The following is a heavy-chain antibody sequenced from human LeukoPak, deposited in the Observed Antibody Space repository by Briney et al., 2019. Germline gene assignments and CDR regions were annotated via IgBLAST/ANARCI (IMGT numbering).Heavy chain of an antibody. CDR2: INSDGSST. CDR3: AREVKNVEMATIAGRYFDY. CDR1: GFTFSSYW. D-gene: IGHD5-24*01. J-gene: IGHJ4*02. V-gene: IGHV3-74*01. Sequence: PGGSLRLSCVASGFTFSSYWMHWVRQAPGKGLVWVSRINSDGSSTNYADSVKGRFTISRDNAKNTLYLQMNSLRAEDTAVYYCAREVKNVEMATIAGRYFDYWGQGTLVTVSS.